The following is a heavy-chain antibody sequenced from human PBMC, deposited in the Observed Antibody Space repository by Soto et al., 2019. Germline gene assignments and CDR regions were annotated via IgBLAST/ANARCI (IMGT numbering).Heavy chain of an antibody. CDR3: AKYPFYGSPTESCFDY. J-gene: IGHJ4*02. D-gene: IGHD4-17*01. V-gene: IGHV3-23*01. Sequence: GGSLRLSSEASGFTFSKFVMSWVRQAPGKGLEWVSGISGRGGSTYYADSVKGRFTISRDNSKNTLYLQMNSLRAEDTAVYYCAKYPFYGSPTESCFDYWGQGTLVTVSS. CDR2: ISGRGGST. CDR1: GFTFSKFV.